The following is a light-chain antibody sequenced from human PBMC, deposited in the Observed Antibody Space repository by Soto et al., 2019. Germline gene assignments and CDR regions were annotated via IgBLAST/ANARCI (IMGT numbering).Light chain of an antibody. CDR2: GAS. J-gene: IGKJ4*01. V-gene: IGKV1-27*01. CDR1: QGISNY. Sequence: DIQVTQSPSSLSASVGDRVTITWRASQGISNYLAWYQQKPGKVPKLLIYGASTLQSGVPSRFSGSGSGTDFTLTISSLQPEDVATYYCQKYISAPLTFGGGTKVEIK. CDR3: QKYISAPLT.